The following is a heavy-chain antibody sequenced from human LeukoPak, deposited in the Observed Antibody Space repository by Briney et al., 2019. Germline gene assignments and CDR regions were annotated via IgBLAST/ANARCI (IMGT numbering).Heavy chain of an antibody. CDR2: ISSSSSYI. J-gene: IGHJ4*02. Sequence: GGSLRLSCAASGFTFSSYSMNWVRQAPGKGLEWVSSISSSSSYIYYADSVKGRLTISRDNAKNSLYLQMNSLRAEDTAVYYCARDTEQQLFDYWGQGTLVFVSS. V-gene: IGHV3-21*01. CDR3: ARDTEQQLFDY. CDR1: GFTFSSYS. D-gene: IGHD6-13*01.